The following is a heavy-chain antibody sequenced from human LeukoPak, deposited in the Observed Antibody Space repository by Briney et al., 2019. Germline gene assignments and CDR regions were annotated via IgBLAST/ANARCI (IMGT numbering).Heavy chain of an antibody. V-gene: IGHV3-30-3*01. Sequence: GGSLRLSCAASGFTFNNYAMHWVRQAPGKGLEWVALISYDGSDKYYADSVKGRFTFSRDNSKNTLYLQMNGLRPEDTALYYCVRGRYYYDTSGYLDYWGQGTLVTVSS. CDR3: VRGRYYYDTSGYLDY. D-gene: IGHD3-22*01. CDR1: GFTFNNYA. J-gene: IGHJ4*02. CDR2: ISYDGSDK.